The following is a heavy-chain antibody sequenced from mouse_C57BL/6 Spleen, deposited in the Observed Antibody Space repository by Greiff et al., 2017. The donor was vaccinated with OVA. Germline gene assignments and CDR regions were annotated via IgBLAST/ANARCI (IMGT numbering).Heavy chain of an antibody. J-gene: IGHJ2*01. CDR2: TNYDGSST. CDR1: GFTFSDYY. Sequence: EVHLVESAGGLVQPGSSMKLSCTASGFTFSDYYMAWFRQVPEKGLEWVANTNYDGSSTYYLDSLKNRFIISGDNAKNILYLQMSSLKSEDTATYYCAMIDRVYFDYWGQGTTRTVSS. V-gene: IGHV5-16*01. CDR3: AMIDRVYFDY.